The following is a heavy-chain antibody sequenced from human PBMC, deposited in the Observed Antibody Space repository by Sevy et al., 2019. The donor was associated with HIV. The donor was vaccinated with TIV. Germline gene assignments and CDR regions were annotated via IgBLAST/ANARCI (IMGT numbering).Heavy chain of an antibody. Sequence: GGSLRLSCAASGFTFSNYAMSWVRQAPGKGLEWVSAISGSGGRIYYADSVKGRFTISRDNSKNTLYLQMNSLRAEDTAVYYCATEGLSGYDVPFAYWGQGTLVTVSS. V-gene: IGHV3-23*01. CDR2: ISGSGGRI. J-gene: IGHJ4*02. CDR1: GFTFSNYA. D-gene: IGHD5-12*01. CDR3: ATEGLSGYDVPFAY.